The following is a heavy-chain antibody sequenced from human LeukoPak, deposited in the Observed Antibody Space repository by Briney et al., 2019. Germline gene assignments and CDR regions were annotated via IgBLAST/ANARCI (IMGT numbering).Heavy chain of an antibody. Sequence: SETLSLTCTVSGGTISGSSYYWGWIRQPPGKGLEWIGSIYYSGSTYYNPSLKSRVTISVDTSKNHFSLKLSSVTAADTAAYYCTRREGYCSNGICYIFYDYWGQGTLVTVSS. J-gene: IGHJ4*02. V-gene: IGHV4-39*02. CDR3: TRREGYCSNGICYIFYDY. CDR2: IYYSGST. CDR1: GGTISGSSYY. D-gene: IGHD2-8*01.